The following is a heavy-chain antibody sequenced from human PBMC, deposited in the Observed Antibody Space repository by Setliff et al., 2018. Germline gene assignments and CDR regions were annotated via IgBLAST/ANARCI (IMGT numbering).Heavy chain of an antibody. J-gene: IGHJ6*02. CDR1: GVSISSYY. CDR3: ARLSWNGLRYYGLDV. Sequence: SETLSLTCNVSGVSISSYYWSWIRQPPGKGLESIGYIQKSGGTNYDPALKSRVTISVDTSTNQFSLKLRSVTAADTAVYYCARLSWNGLRYYGLDVWGQGTTVTVSS. D-gene: IGHD3-3*01. CDR2: IQKSGGT. V-gene: IGHV4-59*01.